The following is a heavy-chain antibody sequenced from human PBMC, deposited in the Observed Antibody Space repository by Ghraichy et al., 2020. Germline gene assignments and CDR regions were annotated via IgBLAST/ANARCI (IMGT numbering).Heavy chain of an antibody. J-gene: IGHJ4*02. CDR2: INPKTGGT. V-gene: IGHV1-2*02. CDR3: AKGMAAGDY. D-gene: IGHD5-24*01. Sequence: ASVKVSCKASGYTFTGYYIHWVRQAPGQGLEWMGWINPKTGGTTYAQKFQGRVTMTRDTSISTAYMDLTRLTSDDTALYYCAKGMAAGDYWGQGTLVIVAS. CDR1: GYTFTGYY.